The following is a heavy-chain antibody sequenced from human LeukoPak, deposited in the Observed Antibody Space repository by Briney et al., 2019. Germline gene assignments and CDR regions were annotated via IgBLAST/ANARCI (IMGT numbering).Heavy chain of an antibody. CDR2: IIPILGIA. V-gene: IGHV1-69*04. CDR3: AREVAAGPNNWFDP. J-gene: IGHJ5*02. D-gene: IGHD6-6*01. Sequence: ASVKVSCKASGGTFSSYAISWVGQAPGQGLRWMERIIPILGIANYAQKFQGRVTITADKSTSTAYMELSSLRSEDTAVYYCAREVAAGPNNWFDPWGQGTLVTVSS. CDR1: GGTFSSYA.